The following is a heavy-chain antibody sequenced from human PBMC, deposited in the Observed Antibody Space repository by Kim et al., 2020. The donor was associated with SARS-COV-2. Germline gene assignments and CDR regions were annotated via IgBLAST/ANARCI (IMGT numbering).Heavy chain of an antibody. D-gene: IGHD2-15*01. CDR3: VKESIGHGPGYLDH. CDR1: GFSFRDYG. V-gene: IGHV3-23*01. CDR2: ITDSGGNS. J-gene: IGHJ4*02. Sequence: GGSLRLSCAASGFSFRDYGMTWVRQAPGKGLEWVSAITDSGGNSYFAGSVRDRFTISRDNSKYIVYLQMDSLRAEDTAIYYCVKESIGHGPGYLDHWGPGTLVTVSS.